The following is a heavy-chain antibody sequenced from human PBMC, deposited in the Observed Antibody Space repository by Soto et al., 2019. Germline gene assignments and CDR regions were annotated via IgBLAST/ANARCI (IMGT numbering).Heavy chain of an antibody. CDR1: GGSISGSY. V-gene: IGHV4-59*01. Sequence: QVQLQESGPGLVKPSETLSLTCVVSGGSISGSYWSWIRQPPGKGLEWIGYIYYSGSTSYNPSHKSRVTISVDTSKNQFSLEVTSVTAADTAVYYCARSLSTAAYYYYGLDVWGQGTTATVSS. D-gene: IGHD6-13*01. CDR2: IYYSGST. CDR3: ARSLSTAAYYYYGLDV. J-gene: IGHJ6*02.